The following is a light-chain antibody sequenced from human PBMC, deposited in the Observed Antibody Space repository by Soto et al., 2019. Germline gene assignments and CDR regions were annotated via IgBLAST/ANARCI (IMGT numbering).Light chain of an antibody. CDR2: DAS. CDR3: QQYRGT. V-gene: IGKV1-5*01. J-gene: IGKJ1*01. Sequence: DIQMTQSPSTLSASVGDRVTISCRASQSISSWLAWYQQKPGKAPRLLIYDASSLESGVPSRFSGSGSGTEFTLTIRSLQPDDLATYYCQQYRGTFGQGTKVDI. CDR1: QSISSW.